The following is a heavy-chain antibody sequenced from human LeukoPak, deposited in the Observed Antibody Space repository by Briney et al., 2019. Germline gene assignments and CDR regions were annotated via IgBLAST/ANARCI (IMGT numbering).Heavy chain of an antibody. CDR1: GFTFSSYA. J-gene: IGHJ6*03. CDR3: ARVSALGLVVVRYYYYYMDV. D-gene: IGHD3-22*01. V-gene: IGHV3-23*01. CDR2: ISGSGGST. Sequence: HPGGSLRLSCAASGFTFSSYAMSWVRQAPGKGLEWVSAISGSGGSTYYADSVKGRFTISRDNSKNTLYLQMNSLRAEDTAVYYCARVSALGLVVVRYYYYYMDVWGKGTTVTISS.